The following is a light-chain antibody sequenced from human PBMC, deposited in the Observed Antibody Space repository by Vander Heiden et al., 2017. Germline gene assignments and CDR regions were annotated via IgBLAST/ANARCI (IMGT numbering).Light chain of an antibody. CDR2: DVS. CDR3: SSYTSSSPYV. J-gene: IGLJ1*01. V-gene: IGLV2-14*03. CDR1: STYVGGYNY. Sequence: SALTQPASVSGSSGPSITLSCPGTSTYVGGYNYVSWYQQHPGKAPKLMIYDVSNRPAGVSNRVSGSKSGNTASLTISGLQAEDEADYYCSSYTSSSPYVFGTGTKVTVL.